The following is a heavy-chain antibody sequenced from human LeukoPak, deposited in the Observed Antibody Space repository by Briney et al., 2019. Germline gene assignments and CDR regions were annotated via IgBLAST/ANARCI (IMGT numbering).Heavy chain of an antibody. CDR2: ISYDGSNK. V-gene: IGHV3-30*04. D-gene: IGHD5-24*01. CDR1: GFTFSSYA. CDR3: ARGRRWLQYSDY. J-gene: IGHJ4*02. Sequence: PGGSLRLSCAASGFTFSSYAMHWVRQAPGKGLGWVAVISYDGSNKYYADSVKGRFTISRDNSKNTLYLEMNSLRPEDTAVYYCARGRRWLQYSDYWGQGTLVTVSS.